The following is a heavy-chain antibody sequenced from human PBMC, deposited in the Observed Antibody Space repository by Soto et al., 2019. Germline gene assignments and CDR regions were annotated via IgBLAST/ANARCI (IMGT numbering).Heavy chain of an antibody. CDR3: AKAMNSSSWYWPDYYYYGMDV. V-gene: IGHV3-30*18. Sequence: QVQLVESGGGVVQPGRSLRLSCAASGFTFSSYGMHWVRQAPGKGLEWVAVISYDGSNKYYADSVKGRFTISRDNSKNXLXLXXNSLRAEDTAVYYCAKAMNSSSWYWPDYYYYGMDVWGQGTTVTVSS. CDR2: ISYDGSNK. D-gene: IGHD6-13*01. CDR1: GFTFSSYG. J-gene: IGHJ6*02.